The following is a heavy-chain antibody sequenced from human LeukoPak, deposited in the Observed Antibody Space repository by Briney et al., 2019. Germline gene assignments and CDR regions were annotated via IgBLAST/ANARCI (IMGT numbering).Heavy chain of an antibody. D-gene: IGHD3-10*01. V-gene: IGHV1-69*13. CDR2: IIPIFGTA. Sequence: ASVKVSCKASGYTFTSYGITWVRQAPGQGLEWMGGIIPIFGTANYAQKFQGRVTITADESTSTAYMELSSLRSDDTAVYYCARAPDQRITMVRGVITFFEYWGQGTLVTVS. J-gene: IGHJ4*02. CDR1: GYTFTSYG. CDR3: ARAPDQRITMVRGVITFFEY.